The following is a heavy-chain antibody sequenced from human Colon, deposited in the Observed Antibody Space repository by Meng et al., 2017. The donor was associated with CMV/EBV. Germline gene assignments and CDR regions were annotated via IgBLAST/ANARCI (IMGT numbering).Heavy chain of an antibody. CDR3: ARGKGYYSTSGNFDY. CDR1: RYTFTTYG. Sequence: SVTVSCTASRYTFTTYGISWVRQAPGQGLEWMGWISAHNGNTNYAQNLQGRVTMTTDRSTSTAYMELRSLRSDDTAVYYCARGKGYYSTSGNFDYWGQGTLVTVSS. V-gene: IGHV1-18*01. D-gene: IGHD1-26*01. CDR2: ISAHNGNT. J-gene: IGHJ4*02.